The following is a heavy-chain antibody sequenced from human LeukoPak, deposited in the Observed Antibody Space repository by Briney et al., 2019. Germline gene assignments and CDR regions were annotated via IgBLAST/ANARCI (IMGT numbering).Heavy chain of an antibody. Sequence: SETLSLTCTVSGGSISSYYWSWIRQPPGKGLEWIGYIYYSGSTNYNPSLKSRVTISVDTSKNQFSLKLSSVTAADTAVYYCARQGSRVHYGSGSYNPIDDAFDIWGQGTMVTVSS. CDR1: GGSISSYY. V-gene: IGHV4-59*08. D-gene: IGHD3-10*01. CDR2: IYYSGST. CDR3: ARQGSRVHYGSGSYNPIDDAFDI. J-gene: IGHJ3*02.